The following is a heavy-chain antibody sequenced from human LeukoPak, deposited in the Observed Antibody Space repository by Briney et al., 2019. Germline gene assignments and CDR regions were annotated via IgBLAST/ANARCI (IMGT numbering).Heavy chain of an antibody. CDR2: ISYDGSNK. J-gene: IGHJ4*02. CDR1: GFTFSSYD. CDR3: AKEGSNGDFGY. V-gene: IGHV3-30*18. D-gene: IGHD1-26*01. Sequence: QPGRSLRLSCAASGFTFSSYDMHWVRQAPGKGLEWVTVISYDGSNKYYGDSVKGRFTISRDNSKNTLYLKMNSLRAEDTAVYYCAKEGSNGDFGYWGQGTLVTVSS.